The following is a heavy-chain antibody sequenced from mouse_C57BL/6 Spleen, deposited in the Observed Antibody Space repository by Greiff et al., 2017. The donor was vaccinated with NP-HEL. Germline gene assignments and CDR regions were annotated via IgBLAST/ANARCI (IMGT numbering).Heavy chain of an antibody. CDR2: INPGSGGT. V-gene: IGHV1-54*01. J-gene: IGHJ2*01. CDR1: GYAFTNYL. D-gene: IGHD1-1*01. CDR3: ARGDYYGSSYPDY. Sequence: VKLQESGAELVRPGTSVKVSCKASGYAFTNYLIEWVKQRPGQGLEWIGVINPGSGGTNYNEKFKGKATLTADKSSSTAYMQLSSLTSEDSAVYFCARGDYYGSSYPDYWGQGTTLTVSS.